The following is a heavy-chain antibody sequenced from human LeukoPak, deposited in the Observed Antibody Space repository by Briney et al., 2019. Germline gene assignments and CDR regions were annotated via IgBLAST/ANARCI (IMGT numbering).Heavy chain of an antibody. CDR3: ARRGHYYGSGSYYKGIDY. CDR1: GFIFSSYA. Sequence: PGGSLRLSCAASGFIFSSYAMHWVRQAPGKGLEWVAVISYDGSNKYYADSVKGRFTISRDNSKNTLYLQMNSLRAEDTAVYYCARRGHYYGSGSYYKGIDYWGQGTLVTVSS. J-gene: IGHJ4*02. CDR2: ISYDGSNK. D-gene: IGHD3-10*01. V-gene: IGHV3-30-3*01.